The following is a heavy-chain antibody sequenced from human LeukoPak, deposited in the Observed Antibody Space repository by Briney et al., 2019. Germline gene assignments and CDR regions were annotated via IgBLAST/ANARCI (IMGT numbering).Heavy chain of an antibody. Sequence: KSSEPLSLICAVYGGSYSGYYGRWIRQPPGKGLECIGEINHSGSTNYNPSLKSRVTISVDTSKNQFSPKLSSVTAADTAVYYCARGFYSSSWYYWFDPWGQGTLVTVSS. CDR1: GGSYSGYY. D-gene: IGHD6-13*01. CDR2: INHSGST. CDR3: ARGFYSSSWYYWFDP. V-gene: IGHV4-34*01. J-gene: IGHJ5*02.